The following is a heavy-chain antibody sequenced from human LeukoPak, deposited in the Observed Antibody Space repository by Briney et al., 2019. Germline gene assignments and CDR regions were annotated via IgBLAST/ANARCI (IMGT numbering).Heavy chain of an antibody. D-gene: IGHD1-26*01. CDR3: ARDGLGGAGLDY. CDR2: INPNSGGT. J-gene: IGHJ4*02. Sequence: ASVKVSCKASGYTFTGYYMHWVRQAPGQGLEWMGWINPNSGGTNYAQKFQGRVTMTRDTSISTAYMELSRLRSEDTAVYYCARDGLGGAGLDYWGQGTLVTVSS. CDR1: GYTFTGYY. V-gene: IGHV1-2*02.